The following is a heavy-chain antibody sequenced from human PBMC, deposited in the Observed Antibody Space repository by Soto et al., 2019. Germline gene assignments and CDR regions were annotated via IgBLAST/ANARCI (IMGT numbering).Heavy chain of an antibody. D-gene: IGHD4-4*01. Sequence: EVQLLESGGGLVQPGGSVSLSCAGSGFTFGSHSMTWVRQAPGKGLEWVSAIDGNGISKYYADSVKGRFTISRDNSKNTLLLQMNSLGAEDTAVYYCAKDSNKYSSSLRGRYFDYWGQGIGVTVSS. V-gene: IGHV3-23*01. CDR2: IDGNGISK. CDR3: AKDSNKYSSSLRGRYFDY. J-gene: IGHJ4*02. CDR1: GFTFGSHS.